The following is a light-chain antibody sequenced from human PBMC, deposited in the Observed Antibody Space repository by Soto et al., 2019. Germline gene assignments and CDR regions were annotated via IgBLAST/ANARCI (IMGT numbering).Light chain of an antibody. J-gene: IGKJ1*01. Sequence: EIVLTQSPGTLSLSLGERATLSCRASQSVSSTYLAWYQQKPGQAPRLLIYGVSSRATGIPDRFSGSGSGTDFTLTISRLEPEDFEVYYCQQYGSSPRTFGQGTKVEIK. CDR1: QSVSSTY. V-gene: IGKV3-20*01. CDR2: GVS. CDR3: QQYGSSPRT.